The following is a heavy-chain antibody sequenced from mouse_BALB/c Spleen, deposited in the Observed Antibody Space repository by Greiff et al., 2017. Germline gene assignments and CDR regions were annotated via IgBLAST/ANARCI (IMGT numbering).Heavy chain of an antibody. CDR1: GFTFSSYA. D-gene: IGHD1-1*01. J-gene: IGHJ3*01. CDR3: ESTTVAY. V-gene: IGHV5-9-4*01. Sequence: EVKLMESGGGLVKPGGSLKLSCAASGFTFSSYAMSWVRQSPEKRLEWVAEISSGGSYTYYPDTVTGRFTISRDNAKNTLYLEMSSLRSEDTAMYYCESTTVAYWGQGTLVTVSA. CDR2: ISSGGSYT.